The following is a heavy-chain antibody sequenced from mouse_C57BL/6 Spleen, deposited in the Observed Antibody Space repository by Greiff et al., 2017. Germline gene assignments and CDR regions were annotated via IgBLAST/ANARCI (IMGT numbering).Heavy chain of an antibody. CDR3: ARDFLGY. V-gene: IGHV5-17*01. Sequence: EVKLMESGGGLVKPGGSLKLSCAASGFTFSDYGMHWVRQAPEKGLEWVAYISSGSSIIYYADTVKGRFPISRDNAKNTLFLQMTSLRSEDTAMYYGARDFLGYWGEGTTLTVSS. CDR2: ISSGSSII. J-gene: IGHJ2*01. CDR1: GFTFSDYG.